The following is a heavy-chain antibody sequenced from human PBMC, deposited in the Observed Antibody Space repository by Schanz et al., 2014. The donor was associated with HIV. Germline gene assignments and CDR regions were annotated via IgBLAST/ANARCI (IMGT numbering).Heavy chain of an antibody. CDR2: ISGSDGDT. V-gene: IGHV3-23*04. Sequence: EVHLVESGGGLVQPGGSLRLSCVASGFTFSSYAMTWVRQAPGKGLDWVSTISGSDGDTYYADSVKGRFTISRDNTKNSLYLQMNSLRAEDTAVYYCARDYHWNWFDPWGQGTLVTVSS. CDR3: ARDYHWNWFDP. CDR1: GFTFSSYA. D-gene: IGHD1-20*01. J-gene: IGHJ5*02.